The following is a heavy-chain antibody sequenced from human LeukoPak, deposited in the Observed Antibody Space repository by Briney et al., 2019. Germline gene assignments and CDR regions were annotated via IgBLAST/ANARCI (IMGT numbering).Heavy chain of an antibody. V-gene: IGHV4-39*01. CDR1: GASVSTSRYY. J-gene: IGHJ6*03. D-gene: IGHD2-2*01. CDR2: IYYSGST. Sequence: SGTLSLTCVVSGASVSTSRYYWGWIRQPPGKGPEWIGNIYYSGSTYYNASLQSRVTISIDTSKNQFSLRLNSVTAADTAVYYCARVERAKTIPAAEPSYYYYYYMDVWGKGTTVTVSS. CDR3: ARVERAKTIPAAEPSYYYYYYMDV.